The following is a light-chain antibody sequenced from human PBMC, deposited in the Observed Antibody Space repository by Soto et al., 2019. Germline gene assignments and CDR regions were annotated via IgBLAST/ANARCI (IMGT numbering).Light chain of an antibody. CDR2: DAS. Sequence: DIQMTQSPSTLSASVGDRVIITCRASQSVSSWLAWYQQKPGKAPKLLIYDASSLSAAVPSRFTGSGSGTDFTLTIRSLQPGDLASYYCLQYSSSPFTFGQWTKLEI. J-gene: IGKJ2*01. V-gene: IGKV1-5*01. CDR1: QSVSSW. CDR3: LQYSSSPFT.